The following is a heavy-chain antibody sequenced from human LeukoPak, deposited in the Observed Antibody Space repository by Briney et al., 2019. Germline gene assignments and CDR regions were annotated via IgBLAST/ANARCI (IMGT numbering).Heavy chain of an antibody. J-gene: IGHJ6*03. CDR2: IYYSGST. CDR1: GGSISSYY. D-gene: IGHD1-26*01. V-gene: IGHV4-59*01. Sequence: SEPLSLTCTVSGGSISSYYWSWIRQPPGKGLEWIGYIYYSGSTNYNPSLKSRVTISVDTSKNQFSLKLSSVTAADTAVYYCARATGAVKTHYMDVWGKGTTVTVSS. CDR3: ARATGAVKTHYMDV.